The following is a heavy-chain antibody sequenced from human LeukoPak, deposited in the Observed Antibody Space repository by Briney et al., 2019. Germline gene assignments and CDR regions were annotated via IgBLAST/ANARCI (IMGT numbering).Heavy chain of an antibody. CDR1: GYTFTGYY. CDR3: AREPMVRGVYYYYYYGMDV. V-gene: IGHV1-2*04. D-gene: IGHD3-10*01. J-gene: IGHJ6*02. Sequence: ASVKVSCKASGYTFTGYYMHWVRQAPGQGLERMGWINPNSGGTNYAQKFQGWVTMTRDTSISTAYMELSRLRSDDTAVYYCAREPMVRGVYYYYYYGMDVWGQGTTVTVSS. CDR2: INPNSGGT.